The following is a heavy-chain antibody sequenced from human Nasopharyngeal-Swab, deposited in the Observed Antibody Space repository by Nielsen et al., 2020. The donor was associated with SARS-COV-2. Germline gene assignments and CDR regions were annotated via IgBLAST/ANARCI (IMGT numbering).Heavy chain of an antibody. Sequence: AAVKVSCKASGYTFTSYDINWVRQATGQGLEGMGWMNPNSGNTGYAQKFQGRVTMTRNTSISTAYMELSSLRSEDTAVYYCARGGSRGLRYFDWLLYSDYYYGMDVWGQGTTVTVSS. CDR2: MNPNSGNT. V-gene: IGHV1-8*01. CDR1: GYTFTSYD. D-gene: IGHD3-9*01. CDR3: ARGGSRGLRYFDWLLYSDYYYGMDV. J-gene: IGHJ6*02.